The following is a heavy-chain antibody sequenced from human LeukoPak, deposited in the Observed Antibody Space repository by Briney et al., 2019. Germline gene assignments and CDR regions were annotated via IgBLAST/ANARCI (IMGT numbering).Heavy chain of an antibody. Sequence: SETLSLTCTVSGGSISSSSYYWGWIRQPPGKGLEWIGSIYYSGSTNYNPSPKSRVTISVDTSKNQFSLKLSSVTAADTAVYYCARTEESGYSYGYFGYYYYMDVWGKGTTVTVSS. CDR3: ARTEESGYSYGYFGYYYYMDV. CDR1: GGSISSSSYY. D-gene: IGHD5-18*01. J-gene: IGHJ6*03. V-gene: IGHV4-39*07. CDR2: IYYSGST.